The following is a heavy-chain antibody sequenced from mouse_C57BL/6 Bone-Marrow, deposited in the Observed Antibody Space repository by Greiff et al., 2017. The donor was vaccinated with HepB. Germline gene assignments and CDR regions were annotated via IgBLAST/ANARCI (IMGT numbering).Heavy chain of an antibody. CDR1: GYTFTDYE. CDR3: TRRGLYDAMDY. J-gene: IGHJ4*01. V-gene: IGHV1-15*01. D-gene: IGHD2-14*01. CDR2: IDPETGGT. Sequence: VKLQESGAELVRPGASVTLSCKASGYTFTDYEMHWVKQTPVHGLEWIGAIDPETGGTAYNQKFKGKAILTADKSSSTAYMELRSLTSEDSAVYYCTRRGLYDAMDYWGQGTSVTVSS.